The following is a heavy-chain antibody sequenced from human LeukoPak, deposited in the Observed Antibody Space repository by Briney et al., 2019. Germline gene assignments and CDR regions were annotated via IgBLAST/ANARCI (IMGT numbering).Heavy chain of an antibody. CDR2: IWYDGSNK. CDR3: ARDGRPAAIFDY. V-gene: IGHV3-33*01. Sequence: GGSLRLSCAASGFTFSSYGMHWVRQAPGKGLEWVAVIWYDGSNKYYADSVKGRFTISRDNSKNTLYLQMNSLGAEDTAVYYCARDGRPAAIFDYWGQGTLVTVSS. D-gene: IGHD2-2*01. CDR1: GFTFSSYG. J-gene: IGHJ4*02.